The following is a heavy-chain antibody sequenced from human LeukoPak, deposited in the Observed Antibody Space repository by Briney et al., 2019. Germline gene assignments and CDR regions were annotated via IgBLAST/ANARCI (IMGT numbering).Heavy chain of an antibody. CDR3: ARLWFGELTYYYYGMDV. Sequence: SRTLSLTCAISGDSVSSNSAAWNWIRQSPSRGLEWLGRTYYRSKWYNDYAVSVKSRITINPDTSKNQFSLQLNSVTPEDTAVYYCARLWFGELTYYYYGMDVWGQGTTVTVSS. D-gene: IGHD3-10*01. CDR2: TYYRSKWYN. J-gene: IGHJ6*02. CDR1: GDSVSSNSAA. V-gene: IGHV6-1*01.